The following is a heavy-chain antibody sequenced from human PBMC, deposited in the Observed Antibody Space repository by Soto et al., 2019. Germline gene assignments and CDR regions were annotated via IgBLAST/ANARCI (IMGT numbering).Heavy chain of an antibody. Sequence: ASVKVSCKASGYTFTSYGISWVRQAPGQGLEWMGWISAYNGNTNYAQKLQGRVTMTTDTSTSTAYMELRSLRSDDTAVYYCARDRVKTYYDILTGPNDAFDIWGQGTMDTVSS. D-gene: IGHD3-9*01. CDR1: GYTFTSYG. CDR2: ISAYNGNT. J-gene: IGHJ3*02. CDR3: ARDRVKTYYDILTGPNDAFDI. V-gene: IGHV1-18*01.